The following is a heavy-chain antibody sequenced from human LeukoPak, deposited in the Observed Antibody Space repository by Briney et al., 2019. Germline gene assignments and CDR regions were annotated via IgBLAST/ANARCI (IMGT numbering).Heavy chain of an antibody. Sequence: PSETLSLTCAVYGGSFSGYYWSWVRQAPGKGLEWVGRIKSKTDGGTTDYAAPVKGRFTISRDDSKNTLYLQMNSLKTEDTAVYYCTTHNTAYYFDYWGQGTLVTVSS. D-gene: IGHD2-21*02. CDR2: IKSKTDGGTT. CDR1: GGSFSGYY. V-gene: IGHV3-15*01. J-gene: IGHJ4*02. CDR3: TTHNTAYYFDY.